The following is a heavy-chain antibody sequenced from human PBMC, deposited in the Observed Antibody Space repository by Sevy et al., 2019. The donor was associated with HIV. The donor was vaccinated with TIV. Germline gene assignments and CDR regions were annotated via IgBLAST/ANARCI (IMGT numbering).Heavy chain of an antibody. D-gene: IGHD2-2*01. Sequence: ASVKVSCKVPGYTLSEVSMHWVRQAPGKGIEWMGGFVPEDGEIVYAQNFQGRVTVAEDTLTDTAYLEVTNLRSEDTATYFCVIGDTPRLTGSGTRLKDQSLNYFHFSGQGTLVTVSS. V-gene: IGHV1-24*01. J-gene: IGHJ4*02. CDR2: FVPEDGEI. CDR3: VIGDTPRLTGSGTRLKDQSLNYFHF. CDR1: GYTLSEVS.